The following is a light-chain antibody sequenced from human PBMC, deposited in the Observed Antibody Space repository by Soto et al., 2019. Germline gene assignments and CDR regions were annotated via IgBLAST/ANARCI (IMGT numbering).Light chain of an antibody. J-gene: IGLJ1*01. CDR1: SSDVGGYNY. Sequence: HSVLTQPHSASGSPVQSVTISCTGTSSDVGGYNYVSWYQQHPGKAPKLMIYEVSKRPSGVPDRFSGSKSGNTASLTVSGLQAEDEADYYCSSYAGNKNVFGTGTKVTVL. CDR2: EVS. CDR3: SSYAGNKNV. V-gene: IGLV2-8*01.